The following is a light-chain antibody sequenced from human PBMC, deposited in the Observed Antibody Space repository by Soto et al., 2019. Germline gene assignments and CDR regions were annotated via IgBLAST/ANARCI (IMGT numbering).Light chain of an antibody. J-gene: IGLJ1*01. Sequence: SVLTQPASVSGSPGQSITISCTGTSSDVGGYNYVSSYQQHPGKAPKLMIYDVSNRPSGVSNRFSGSKSGNTASLTISGLQAEDEADYYCRSYTISSSYVFGTGTKVTVL. V-gene: IGLV2-14*01. CDR2: DVS. CDR1: SSDVGGYNY. CDR3: RSYTISSSYV.